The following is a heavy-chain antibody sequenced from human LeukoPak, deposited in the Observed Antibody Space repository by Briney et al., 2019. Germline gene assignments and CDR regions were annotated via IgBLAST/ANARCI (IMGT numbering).Heavy chain of an antibody. CDR2: ISGSGGST. D-gene: IGHD3-16*02. J-gene: IGHJ1*01. CDR1: GFTFSSYA. V-gene: IGHV3-23*01. CDR3: AKLSEPARGLSQYFQH. Sequence: GGSLRLSCAASGFTFSSYAMSWVRQAPGKGLEWVSAISGSGGSTYYADSVKGRFTISRDNSKNTLYLQMNSLRAEDTAVYYCAKLSEPARGLSQYFQHWGQGTLVTVSS.